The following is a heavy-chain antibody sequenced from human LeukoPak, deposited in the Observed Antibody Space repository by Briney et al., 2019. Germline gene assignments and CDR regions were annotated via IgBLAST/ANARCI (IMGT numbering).Heavy chain of an antibody. CDR3: ARDYGFGELLVLYYFDY. Sequence: GGSLRLSCAASGFTFSSYAMSWVRQAPGKGLEWVSAISGSGGSTYYADSVKGRFTISRDNSKNTLYLQMNSLRAEDTAVYYCARDYGFGELLVLYYFDYWGQGTLVTVSS. CDR1: GFTFSSYA. V-gene: IGHV3-23*01. D-gene: IGHD3-10*01. J-gene: IGHJ4*02. CDR2: ISGSGGST.